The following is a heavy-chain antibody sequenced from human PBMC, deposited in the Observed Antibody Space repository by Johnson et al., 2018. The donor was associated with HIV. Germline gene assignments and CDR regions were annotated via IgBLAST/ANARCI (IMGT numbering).Heavy chain of an antibody. V-gene: IGHV3-23*04. CDR3: AKDPYYYDSSGYSPAFDI. Sequence: VQLVESGGGLVQPGGSLRLSCAASGFTFSSYAMSWVRQAPGKGLEWVSAISGSGGSTYYADSVKGRFTISRDNSKNTLYLQMNSLRAEDTAVYYCAKDPYYYDSSGYSPAFDIWGQGTMVTVSS. J-gene: IGHJ3*02. CDR2: ISGSGGST. CDR1: GFTFSSYA. D-gene: IGHD3-22*01.